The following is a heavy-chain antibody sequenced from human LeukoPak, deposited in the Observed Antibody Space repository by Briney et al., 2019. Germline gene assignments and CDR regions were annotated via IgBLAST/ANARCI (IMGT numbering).Heavy chain of an antibody. J-gene: IGHJ5*02. CDR2: IKQDGSEK. V-gene: IGHV3-7*01. CDR3: ARERGSGSYHPFAP. Sequence: GGSLRLSCAASGFTFSSYWMSWVRQAPGKGLEWVANIKQDGSEKYYVDSVKGRFTISRDNAKNSLYLQMNSLRAEDTAVYYCARERGSGSYHPFAPWGQGTLATVSS. CDR1: GFTFSSYW. D-gene: IGHD3-10*01.